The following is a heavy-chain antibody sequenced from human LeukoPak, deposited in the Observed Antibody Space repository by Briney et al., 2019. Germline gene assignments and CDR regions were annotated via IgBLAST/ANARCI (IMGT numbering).Heavy chain of an antibody. CDR2: ISAYNGNT. CDR3: ARDTGDFWSGYYTLNYYYYGMDV. J-gene: IGHJ6*02. V-gene: IGHV1-18*01. D-gene: IGHD3-3*01. Sequence: ASVKVSCKASGYTFTSYGISWVRQAPGQGLEWMGWISAYNGNTNYAQKLQGRVTMTTDTSTSTAYMELRSLRSDDTAVYYCARDTGDFWSGYYTLNYYYYGMDVWGQGTTVTVSS. CDR1: GYTFTSYG.